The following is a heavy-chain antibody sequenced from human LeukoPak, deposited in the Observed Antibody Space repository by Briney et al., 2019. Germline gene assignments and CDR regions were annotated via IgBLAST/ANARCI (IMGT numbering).Heavy chain of an antibody. CDR1: GGSISSYY. Sequence: KSSETLSLTCTVSGGSISSYYWSWIRQPPGKGLEWIGYIYYSGSTNYNPSLKSRVTISVDTSKNQFSLKLSSVTAADTAVYYCARAGRGDYYYYGMDVWGQGTTVTVSS. CDR3: ARAGRGDYYYYGMDV. CDR2: IYYSGST. D-gene: IGHD1-26*01. V-gene: IGHV4-59*12. J-gene: IGHJ6*02.